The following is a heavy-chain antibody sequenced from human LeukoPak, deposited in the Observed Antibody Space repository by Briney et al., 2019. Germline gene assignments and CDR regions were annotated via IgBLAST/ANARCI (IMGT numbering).Heavy chain of an antibody. J-gene: IGHJ4*02. V-gene: IGHV3-21*01. Sequence: GGSLRLSCAASGFTFTSYSMNWVRQAPGKGLEWVSSISSSSSYIYYADSVKGRFTISRDNAKYALHLQMNSLTADDTAMYYCARELFGDYAGGYWGQGTLVTVSS. CDR1: GFTFTSYS. CDR3: ARELFGDYAGGY. CDR2: ISSSSSYI. D-gene: IGHD4-17*01.